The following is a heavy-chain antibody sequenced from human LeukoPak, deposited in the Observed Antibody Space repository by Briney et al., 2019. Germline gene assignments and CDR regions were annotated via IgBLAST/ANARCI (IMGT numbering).Heavy chain of an antibody. V-gene: IGHV3-23*01. CDR2: ISGSGGST. CDR3: AKDPHVPAPSSYNWFDP. Sequence: GGSLRLSRAASGFTFSSYAMSWVRQAPGKGLEWVSAISGSGGSTYYADSVKGRFTISRDNSKNTLYLQMNSLRAEDTAVYYCAKDPHVPAPSSYNWFDPWGQGTLVTVSS. J-gene: IGHJ5*02. D-gene: IGHD2-2*01. CDR1: GFTFSSYA.